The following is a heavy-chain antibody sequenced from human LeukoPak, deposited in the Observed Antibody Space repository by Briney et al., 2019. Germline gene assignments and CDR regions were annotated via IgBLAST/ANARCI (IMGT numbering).Heavy chain of an antibody. J-gene: IGHJ4*02. V-gene: IGHV3-21*01. CDR3: ARDRYGDYAIDY. Sequence: PGGSLRLSCAASGFTFITYNMNWVRQAPGRGLEWVSSISGNSHYIYYADSVKGRFTISRDNAKNSLYLQMNSLSAEDTAVYYCARDRYGDYAIDYWGQGTLVTVFS. CDR2: ISGNSHYI. D-gene: IGHD4-17*01. CDR1: GFTFITYN.